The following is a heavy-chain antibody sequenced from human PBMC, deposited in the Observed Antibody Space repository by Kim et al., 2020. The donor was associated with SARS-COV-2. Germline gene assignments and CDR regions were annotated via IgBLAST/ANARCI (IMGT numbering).Heavy chain of an antibody. Sequence: GGSLRLSCAASGFTFSNYAMHWVRQAPGKGLEWVAVISYDGSNQWYADSVKGRFTISRDNYNTLYLEMNRLRADDTAIYYCARDAITAYFDYWGQGTLVT. CDR2: ISYDGSNQ. CDR1: GFTFSNYA. V-gene: IGHV3-30-3*01. J-gene: IGHJ4*02. D-gene: IGHD1-20*01. CDR3: ARDAITAYFDY.